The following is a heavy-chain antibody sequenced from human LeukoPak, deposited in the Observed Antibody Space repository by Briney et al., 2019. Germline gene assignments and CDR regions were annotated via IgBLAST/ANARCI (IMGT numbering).Heavy chain of an antibody. V-gene: IGHV4-39*07. J-gene: IGHJ6*03. CDR3: AREPTRYCSNTSCGDVYYYYMDV. D-gene: IGHD2-2*01. Sequence: TPSETLSLTCTVSGSSISSSSYYWGWIRQPPGKGLEWIGNIYYSGSTYYNPSLKSRVTISVDTSKNQFSLKLSSVTAADTAVYYCAREPTRYCSNTSCGDVYYYYMDVWGKGTTVTVSS. CDR2: IYYSGST. CDR1: GSSISSSSYY.